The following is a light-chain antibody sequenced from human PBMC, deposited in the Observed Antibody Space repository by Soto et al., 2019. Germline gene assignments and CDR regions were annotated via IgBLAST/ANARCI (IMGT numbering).Light chain of an antibody. J-gene: IGKJ2*01. V-gene: IGKV3-15*01. CDR2: GAS. CDR1: QSVSSN. Sequence: EIVMTQSPATLSVSPGERATLSCRARQSVSSNLAWYQQKPGQAPRLLIYGASTRATGIPARCSGSGSGTEFTLTISSLQSEDFAVYYCQQYNNWPLYTFGQGTKLEIK. CDR3: QQYNNWPLYT.